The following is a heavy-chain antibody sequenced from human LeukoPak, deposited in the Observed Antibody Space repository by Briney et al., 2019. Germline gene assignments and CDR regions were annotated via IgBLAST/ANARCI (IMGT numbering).Heavy chain of an antibody. J-gene: IGHJ5*02. D-gene: IGHD6-13*01. CDR3: ARGTGGAAAADFDP. CDR1: GGSISSDGYY. CDR2: IYYTGST. Sequence: PSQTLSLTCTVSGGSISSDGYYWSWIRQHPGKGLEGIESIYYTGSTYYNPSLKSRATISVDTSKNHLSLKLTSVTAADTAVYYCARGTGGAAAADFDPWGQGTLVTVSS. V-gene: IGHV4-31*03.